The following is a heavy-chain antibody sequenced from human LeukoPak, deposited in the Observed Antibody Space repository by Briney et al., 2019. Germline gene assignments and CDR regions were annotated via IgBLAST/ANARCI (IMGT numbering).Heavy chain of an antibody. CDR3: ARDRVLYSSGWHQLFV. Sequence: ASVKVSCKVSGYTLTELSMHWVRQAPGKGLEWMGGYDPADGETIYAQKFQGRVTMTEDTSTSTAYMELRSLRSDDTAVYYCARDRVLYSSGWHQLFVWGQGTLVTVSS. D-gene: IGHD6-19*01. V-gene: IGHV1-24*01. J-gene: IGHJ4*02. CDR1: GYTLTELS. CDR2: YDPADGET.